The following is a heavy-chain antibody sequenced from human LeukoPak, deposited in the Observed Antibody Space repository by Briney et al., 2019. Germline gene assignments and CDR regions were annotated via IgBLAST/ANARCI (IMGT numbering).Heavy chain of an antibody. CDR3: ARHGASGSYLYYFDY. Sequence: SETLSLTCTVSGGSISSSSYYWGGIRQPPGKGVEWIGSIYYTGTTYYNPSLKSRVTISVDSSKNHFSLKLSSVTAAHTAVYFCARHGASGSYLYYFDYWGQGTLVTVSS. J-gene: IGHJ4*02. D-gene: IGHD1-26*01. CDR1: GGSISSSSYY. V-gene: IGHV4-39*01. CDR2: IYYTGTT.